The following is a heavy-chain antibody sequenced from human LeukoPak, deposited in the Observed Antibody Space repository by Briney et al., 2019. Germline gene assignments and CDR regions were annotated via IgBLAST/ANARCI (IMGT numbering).Heavy chain of an antibody. CDR3: AKDIRVVAATGAAFDI. Sequence: GGSLRLSCAASGLSVSGYWLTWVRQAPGKGLEWVANIKQDGSEKNYVDSVKGRFTISRDNAKNSLYLQMNSLRAEDTALYYCAKDIRVVAATGAAFDIWGQGTMVTVSS. CDR1: GLSVSGYW. V-gene: IGHV3-7*03. CDR2: IKQDGSEK. D-gene: IGHD2-15*01. J-gene: IGHJ3*02.